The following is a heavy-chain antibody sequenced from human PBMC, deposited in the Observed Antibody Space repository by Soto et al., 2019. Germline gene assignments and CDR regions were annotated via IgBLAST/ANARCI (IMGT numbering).Heavy chain of an antibody. D-gene: IGHD2-21*01. Sequence: EVQLVESGGGLVQPGGSLRLSCEASGFMFSAYWLSWVRQDPRKGLEWVATRSGGASDKFYVDSVKGRFTISRDDAKNSLYLQMNSLRDEDTAVYYCVREDWHRFAHWGQGTLVTVSS. J-gene: IGHJ4*02. CDR1: GFMFSAYW. CDR3: VREDWHRFAH. CDR2: RSGGASDK. V-gene: IGHV3-7*01.